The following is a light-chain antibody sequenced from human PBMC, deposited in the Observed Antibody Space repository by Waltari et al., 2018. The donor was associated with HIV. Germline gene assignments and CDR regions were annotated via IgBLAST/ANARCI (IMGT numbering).Light chain of an antibody. CDR3: QQTNLFPIT. CDR1: EGIANW. J-gene: IGKJ5*01. V-gene: IGKV1D-12*01. CDR2: GAS. Sequence: DIQLTQFPSTVSATVGDRVTITCRATEGIANWLAWYQQTPGKAPKLLIYGASTLQSGVPSRFSGSGSGTTFTLTITSLQPEDFATYFCQQTNLFPITFGQGTRL.